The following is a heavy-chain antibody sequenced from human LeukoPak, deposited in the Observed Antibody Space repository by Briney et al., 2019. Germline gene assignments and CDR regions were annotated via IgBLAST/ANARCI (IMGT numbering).Heavy chain of an antibody. Sequence: GESLKISCKSSGYNFTSYWIGWVRQMPGKGLEWMGIIYPGDSDTRYSPSFPGQVTISADKSISTAYLQWSSLKASDTAMYYCARHRYYYDSSGLYNWFDPWGQGTLVTVSS. CDR3: ARHRYYYDSSGLYNWFDP. CDR2: IYPGDSDT. J-gene: IGHJ5*02. D-gene: IGHD3-22*01. CDR1: GYNFTSYW. V-gene: IGHV5-51*01.